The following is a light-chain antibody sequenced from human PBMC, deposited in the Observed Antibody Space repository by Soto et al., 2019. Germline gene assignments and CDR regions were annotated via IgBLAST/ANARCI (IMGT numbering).Light chain of an antibody. J-gene: IGKJ5*01. CDR2: KVS. V-gene: IGKV2-30*01. Sequence: DVVMTQSPLSLSVALGQPASISCRSSQSLLNITGKTYFYWFLQKPGQSPQLLIYKVSTRVSGVPDRFSGSGSGTDFALEISRVETDDVGLYYCMQSTHFPLTFGQGTRLEIE. CDR1: QSLLNITGKTY. CDR3: MQSTHFPLT.